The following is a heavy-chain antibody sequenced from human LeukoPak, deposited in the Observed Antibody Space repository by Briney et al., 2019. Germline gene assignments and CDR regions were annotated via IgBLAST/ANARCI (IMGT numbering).Heavy chain of an antibody. CDR2: ISSSSSSYI. CDR1: GFTFSTYS. D-gene: IGHD2-2*01. V-gene: IGHV3-21*06. CDR3: ARLVVPAGGYHYYYMDV. Sequence: GGSLRLSCATSGFTFSTYSMNWVRRAPGKGLEWVSSISSSSSSYIYYADSVKGRFTISRDNAKNSMFLQMNSLRAEDTAVYYCARLVVPAGGYHYYYMDVWGKGTTVTVSS. J-gene: IGHJ6*03.